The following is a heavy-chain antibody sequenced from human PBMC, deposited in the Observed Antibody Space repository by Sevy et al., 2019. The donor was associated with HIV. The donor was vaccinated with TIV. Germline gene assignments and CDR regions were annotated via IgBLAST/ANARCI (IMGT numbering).Heavy chain of an antibody. CDR2: ISYDGSNN. D-gene: IGHD4-17*01. CDR3: AGIPILTTVTSYWYYGMDV. J-gene: IGHJ6*02. V-gene: IGHV3-30-3*01. CDR1: GFTFSSYA. Sequence: GGSLRLACAASGFTFSSYAMHWVRQAPGKGLEWVAVISYDGSNNYYADSVKVRCTISRDNSKNTLYLQMNSPRDEDTAVYDFAGIPILTTVTSYWYYGMDVWGQGTTVTVSS.